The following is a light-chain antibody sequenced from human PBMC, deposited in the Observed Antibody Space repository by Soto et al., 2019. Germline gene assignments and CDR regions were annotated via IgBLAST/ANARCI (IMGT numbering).Light chain of an antibody. Sequence: SYELTQPPSVSVALGQTARITCGGNNIGSKSVHWYQQKPGQAPVLVVYDDSDRPSGIPERFSGSNSGNTATLTISRDEAGDEADYYCQVWDSSSDHSVVFGGGTKLTVL. CDR2: DDS. V-gene: IGLV3-21*02. CDR1: NIGSKS. CDR3: QVWDSSSDHSVV. J-gene: IGLJ2*01.